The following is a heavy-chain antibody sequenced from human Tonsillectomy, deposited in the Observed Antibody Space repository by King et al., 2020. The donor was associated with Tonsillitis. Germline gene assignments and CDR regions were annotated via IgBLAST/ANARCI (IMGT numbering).Heavy chain of an antibody. D-gene: IGHD6-13*01. J-gene: IGHJ2*01. CDR3: ARKQGESSTWYWYFDL. V-gene: IGHV2-26*01. CDR2: IFSNDEK. CDR1: GFSLSNARMG. Sequence: VTLKESGPVLVKPTETLTLTCTVSGFSLSNARMGVSWIRQPPGKALEWLAHIFSNDEKSYSTSLKSRLTISRDTSKSQVVLTMTNMDPVDTATYYCARKQGESSTWYWYFDLWGRGTLVTVSS.